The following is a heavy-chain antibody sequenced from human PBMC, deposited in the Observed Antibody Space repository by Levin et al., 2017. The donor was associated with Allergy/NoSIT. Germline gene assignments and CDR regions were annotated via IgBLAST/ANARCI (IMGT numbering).Heavy chain of an antibody. J-gene: IGHJ4*02. CDR2: IYYAGAT. V-gene: IGHV4-39*01. Sequence: SETLSLTCTVSGASTGSGAFYWGWIRQPPGRGLEWIASIYYAGATYYNPSLKTRVTISIDTSKNQFSLKLSSVTAADTAVYYCARRFTASSNWDFDYWGQGTLVTVSS. D-gene: IGHD2-2*01. CDR3: ARRFTASSNWDFDY. CDR1: GASTGSGAFY.